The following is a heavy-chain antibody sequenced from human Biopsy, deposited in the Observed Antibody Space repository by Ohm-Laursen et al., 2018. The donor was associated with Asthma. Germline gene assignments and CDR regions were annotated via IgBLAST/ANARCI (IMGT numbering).Heavy chain of an antibody. V-gene: IGHV3-53*01. Sequence: LRLSCAASGFAVSRDHMFWVRQAPGKGLEWVSVIYSGGTSHTADSVRGRFTISRDYSKNTLYLQMHSLRAEDTAVYYCARGDSSNWPHYYFDYWGQGTLVTVSS. CDR2: IYSGGTS. CDR1: GFAVSRDH. J-gene: IGHJ4*02. CDR3: ARGDSSNWPHYYFDY. D-gene: IGHD3-22*01.